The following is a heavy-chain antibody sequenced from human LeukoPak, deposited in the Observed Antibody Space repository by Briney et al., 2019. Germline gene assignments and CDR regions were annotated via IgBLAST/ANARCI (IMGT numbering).Heavy chain of an antibody. CDR2: INHSGST. D-gene: IGHD6-6*01. V-gene: IGHV4-34*01. CDR1: GGAFSGYY. J-gene: IGHJ6*03. Sequence: SESLSLTCAVNGGAFSGYYGSWFRQPPGKALEWIGEINHSGSTNYNPSLKSRVTISVDTSKNQFSLKLSSVTAADTAVYYCARTRGAARSYYYYMDVWGKGTTVTVSS. CDR3: ARTRGAARSYYYYMDV.